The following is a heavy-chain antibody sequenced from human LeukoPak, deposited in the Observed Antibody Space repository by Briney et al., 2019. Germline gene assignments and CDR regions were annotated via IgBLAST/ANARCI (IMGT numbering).Heavy chain of an antibody. CDR2: IYYSGST. Sequence: SETLSLTCTVSGGSISSYYWSLIRQPPGKGLEWIGYIYYSGSTNYNPSLKSRVTISVDTSKNQFSLKLSSVTAADTAVYYCMGYCSGGSCYHWFDPWGQGTLVTVSS. CDR1: GGSISSYY. V-gene: IGHV4-59*08. D-gene: IGHD2-15*01. J-gene: IGHJ5*02. CDR3: MGYCSGGSCYHWFDP.